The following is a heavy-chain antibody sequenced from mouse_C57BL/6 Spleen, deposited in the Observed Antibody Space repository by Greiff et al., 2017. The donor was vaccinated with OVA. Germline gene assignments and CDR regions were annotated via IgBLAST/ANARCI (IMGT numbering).Heavy chain of an antibody. CDR1: GYTFTSYW. CDR2: IDPNSGGT. CDR3: ARRGDYADWYFDV. J-gene: IGHJ1*03. Sequence: VKLQQPGAELVKPGASVKLSCKASGYTFTSYWMHWVKQRPGRGLEWIGRIDPNSGGTKYNEKFKSKATLTVDKPSSTAYMQLSSLTSEDSAVYYCARRGDYADWYFDVWGTGTTVTVSS. V-gene: IGHV1-72*01. D-gene: IGHD2-4*01.